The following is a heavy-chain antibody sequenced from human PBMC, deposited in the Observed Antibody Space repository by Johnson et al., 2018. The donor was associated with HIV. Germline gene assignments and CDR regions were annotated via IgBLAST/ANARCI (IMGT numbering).Heavy chain of an antibody. CDR1: GFTVSSNY. J-gene: IGHJ3*02. V-gene: IGHV3-7*01. CDR2: IKQDGSEK. Sequence: VQLVESGGGLVQPGGSLRLSCAASGFTVSSNYMSWVRQAPGKGLEWVANIKQDGSEKYYVDSVKGRFTISRDNAKNSLYLQMDSLRPEDTAVDYCARDKITRIVVVPNDAFDIWGQGTMVTVSS. D-gene: IGHD3-22*01. CDR3: ARDKITRIVVVPNDAFDI.